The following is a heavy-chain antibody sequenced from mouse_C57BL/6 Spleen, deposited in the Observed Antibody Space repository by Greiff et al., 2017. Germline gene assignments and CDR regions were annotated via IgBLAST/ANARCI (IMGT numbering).Heavy chain of an antibody. V-gene: IGHV1-55*01. J-gene: IGHJ4*01. CDR1: GYTFTSYW. D-gene: IGHD1-1*01. CDR2: IYPGSGST. Sequence: QVQLQQPGAELVKPGASVKMSCKASGYTFTSYWITWVKQRPGPGLEWIGDIYPGSGSTNYNEKFKSKATLTVDTSSSTAYMQLSSLTSEDSAVYYCARSITTVVATNAMDYWGQGTSVTVSS. CDR3: ARSITTVVATNAMDY.